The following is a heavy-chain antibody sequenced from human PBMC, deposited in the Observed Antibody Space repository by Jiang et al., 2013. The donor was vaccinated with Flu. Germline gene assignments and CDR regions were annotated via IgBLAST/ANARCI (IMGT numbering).Heavy chain of an antibody. J-gene: IGHJ6*02. CDR3: ARGGWAWLRGGMDV. Sequence: YDINWVRQATGQGLEWMGWMNPNSGNTGYAQKFQGRVTMTRNTSISTAYMELSSLRSEDTAVYYCARGGWAWLRGGMDVWGQGTTVTVSS. CDR1: YD. V-gene: IGHV1-8*01. D-gene: IGHD3-10*01. CDR2: MNPNSGNT.